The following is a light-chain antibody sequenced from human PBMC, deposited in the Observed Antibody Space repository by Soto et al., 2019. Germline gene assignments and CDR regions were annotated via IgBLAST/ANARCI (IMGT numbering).Light chain of an antibody. V-gene: IGKV3-11*01. CDR1: HSVSSY. CDR2: DAS. CDR3: QQRSNWPPWT. J-gene: IGKJ1*01. Sequence: EIVLTQSPATLSLSPGERASLSCRASHSVSSYLALYQQKPGQAPRLLIYDASNRATGIPARFSGSGSGTDFTLTISSLEPEDFAVYYCQQRSNWPPWTFGQGTKVDIK.